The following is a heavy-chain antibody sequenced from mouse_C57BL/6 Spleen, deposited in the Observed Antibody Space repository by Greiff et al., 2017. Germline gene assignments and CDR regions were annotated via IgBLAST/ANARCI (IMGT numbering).Heavy chain of an antibody. J-gene: IGHJ1*03. CDR3: ARRGNWYCDV. Sequence: QVQLQESGPELVKPGASVKISCKASGYAFSSSWMNWVKQRPGKGLEWIGRIYPGDGDTNYNGKFKGKATLTADKSYSTAYMQLSSLTSEDSAVYVGARRGNWYCDVGGTGTTVTGSS. CDR1: GYAFSSSW. CDR2: IYPGDGDT. V-gene: IGHV1-82*01.